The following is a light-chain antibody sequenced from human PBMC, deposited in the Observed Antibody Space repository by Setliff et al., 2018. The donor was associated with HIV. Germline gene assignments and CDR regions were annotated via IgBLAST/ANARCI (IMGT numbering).Light chain of an antibody. J-gene: IGLJ1*01. CDR2: DVS. V-gene: IGLV2-23*02. CDR3: CSYAGTTTFPPGV. CDR1: SDDLGQYNY. Sequence: SGTSDDLGQYNYVSWYQQHPGKAPKLMIYDVSKRPSGVSNRYSGSKSGNTASLTISGLQAEDEADYYCCSYAGTTTFPPGVFGTGTKVTVL.